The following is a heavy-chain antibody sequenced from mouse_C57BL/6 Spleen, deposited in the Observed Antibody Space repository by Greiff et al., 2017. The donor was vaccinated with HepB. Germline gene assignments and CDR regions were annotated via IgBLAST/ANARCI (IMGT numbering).Heavy chain of an antibody. CDR3: TSDGYYPHYYAMDY. Sequence: EVHLVESGGGLVQPGGSMKLSCAASGFTFSDAWMDWVRQSPEKGLEWVAEIRNKANNHATYYAESVKGRFTISRDDSKSSVYLQMNSLRAEDTGIYYCTSDGYYPHYYAMDYWGQGTSVTVSS. J-gene: IGHJ4*01. CDR1: GFTFSDAW. D-gene: IGHD2-3*01. CDR2: IRNKANNHAT. V-gene: IGHV6-6*01.